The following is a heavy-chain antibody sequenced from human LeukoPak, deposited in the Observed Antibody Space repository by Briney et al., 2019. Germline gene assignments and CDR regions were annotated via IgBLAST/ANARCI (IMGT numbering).Heavy chain of an antibody. CDR2: ITWSGSAI. Sequence: GGSLRLSCAASGFTLSSYSMNWVRQAPGKGLEWISHITWSGSAIFYADSVKGRFTISRDDSKNTLYLQMNSLRAEDTALYYCAKDDSGGYFPDFWGRGTLVTVSS. J-gene: IGHJ4*02. CDR1: GFTLSSYS. CDR3: AKDDSGGYFPDF. D-gene: IGHD3-22*01. V-gene: IGHV3-48*01.